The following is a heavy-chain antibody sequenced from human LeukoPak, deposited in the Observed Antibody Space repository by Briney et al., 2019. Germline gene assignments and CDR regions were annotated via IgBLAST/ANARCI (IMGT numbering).Heavy chain of an antibody. D-gene: IGHD1-26*01. J-gene: IGHJ3*02. CDR3: ARGDKGAFDM. V-gene: IGHV3-74*01. CDR1: GFTFSSYA. CDR2: IHSDGTTT. Sequence: GGSLRLSCSASGFTFSSYAMHWVRQAPGKGLVWVSHIHSDGTTTTYADSVKGRFTISRDNAKNTLYLQMNSLRAEDTAVYYCARGDKGAFDMWGQGTVVTVSS.